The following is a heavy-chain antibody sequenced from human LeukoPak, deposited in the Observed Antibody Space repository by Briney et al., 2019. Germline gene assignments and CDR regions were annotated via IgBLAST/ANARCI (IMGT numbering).Heavy chain of an antibody. V-gene: IGHV3-48*01. D-gene: IGHD6-13*01. CDR1: GFTFSNDG. J-gene: IGHJ6*03. CDR3: ARTTEAHSWRTRYYDYYMDV. CDR2: INSRSSDI. Sequence: PGGSLRLSCAASGFTFSNDGMSWVRQAPGKRPEWISYINSRSSDIHYADSVRGRFTIYRDNVKNSLFLQMNSLRAEDTAVYYCARTTEAHSWRTRYYDYYMDVWGKGTTVTVSS.